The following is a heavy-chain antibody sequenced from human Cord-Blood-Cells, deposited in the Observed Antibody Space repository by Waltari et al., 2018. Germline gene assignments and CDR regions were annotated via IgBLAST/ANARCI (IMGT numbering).Heavy chain of an antibody. CDR1: GFTFSSYE. V-gene: IGHV3-48*03. D-gene: IGHD3-3*01. CDR3: AREGDYDLHAFDI. CDR2: ISSSGSTI. Sequence: EVQLVESGGGLVQPGGSLRLSCAASGFTFSSYEMNWVRQAPGKGLEWVSYISSSGSTIYYADSVKGRFTISRDNAKNSLYLQMNSLRAEDTAVYYCAREGDYDLHAFDIWGQGTMVTVSS. J-gene: IGHJ3*02.